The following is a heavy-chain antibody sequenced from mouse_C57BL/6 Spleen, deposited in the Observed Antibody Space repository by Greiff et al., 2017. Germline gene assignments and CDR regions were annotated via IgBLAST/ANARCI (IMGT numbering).Heavy chain of an antibody. J-gene: IGHJ3*01. CDR3: ARAGSDYYGAY. V-gene: IGHV1-64*01. Sequence: QVQLQQPGAELVKPGASVKLSCKASGYTFTSYWMHWVKQRPGQGLAWIGMIHPNSGSTNYNEKFKSKATLTVDKSSSTAYMQLSSLTSEDSAVYYCARAGSDYYGAYWGQGTLVTVSA. D-gene: IGHD1-1*01. CDR2: IHPNSGST. CDR1: GYTFTSYW.